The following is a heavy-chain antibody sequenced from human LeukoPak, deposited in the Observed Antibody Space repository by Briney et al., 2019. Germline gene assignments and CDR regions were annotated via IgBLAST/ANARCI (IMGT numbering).Heavy chain of an antibody. V-gene: IGHV1-8*01. CDR2: MNPNSGNT. CDR3: ARVIRGVRVLCYYYYMDV. CDR1: GYTFTSYD. D-gene: IGHD3-10*01. Sequence: ASVKVSCKASGYTFTSYDINWVRQATGQGLEWMGWMNPNSGNTGYAQKFQGRVTMTRNTSISTAYMELSSLRSEDTAVYYCARVIRGVRVLCYYYYMDVWGKGTTVTVSS. J-gene: IGHJ6*03.